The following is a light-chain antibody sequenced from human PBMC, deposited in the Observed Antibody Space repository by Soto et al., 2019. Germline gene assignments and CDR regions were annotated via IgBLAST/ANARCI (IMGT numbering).Light chain of an antibody. J-gene: IGLJ1*01. CDR3: ATWDDSLNGFYV. V-gene: IGLV1-47*01. Sequence: SVLTQPPSASGTPGQGVTISCSGSTSNIGSNYVYWYQQLPGTAPKLLIYRNNQRPSGVPDRLSGSKSGTSASLAISGLRSDDEADYFCATWDDSLNGFYVFGTGTRSPS. CDR1: TSNIGSNY. CDR2: RNN.